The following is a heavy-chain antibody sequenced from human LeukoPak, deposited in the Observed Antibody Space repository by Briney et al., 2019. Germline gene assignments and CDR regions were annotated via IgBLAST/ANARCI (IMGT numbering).Heavy chain of an antibody. V-gene: IGHV3-9*01. D-gene: IGHD1-14*01. J-gene: IGHJ3*02. CDR1: GFTFDDYA. CDR2: ISWNSGRI. CDR3: AKGRSVRFAFDI. Sequence: PGRSLRLSCAASGFTFDDYAMRWVRQAPGKGLEWVSGISWNSGRIGYADSVKGRFTISRDNAKNSLYLQMNSLRAEDTALYYCAKGRSVRFAFDIWGQGTMVSVSS.